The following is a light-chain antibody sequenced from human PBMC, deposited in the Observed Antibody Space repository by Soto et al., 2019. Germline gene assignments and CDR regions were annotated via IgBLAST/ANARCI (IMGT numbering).Light chain of an antibody. CDR2: GNR. CDR3: QAYDYSLTASV. CDR1: NSNLGAGYD. J-gene: IGLJ3*02. Sequence: QLVLTQPPSVSGAPGQRVTISCTGNNSNLGAGYDVHWYQQLPGAAPKLVIFGNRNRPSGVPERFSGSKSGTSASLAITGLQAEDEDDYYCQAYDYSLTASVFGGGTKLTVL. V-gene: IGLV1-40*01.